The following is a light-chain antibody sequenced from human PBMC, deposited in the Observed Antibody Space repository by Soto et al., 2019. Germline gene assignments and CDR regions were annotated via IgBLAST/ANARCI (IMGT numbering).Light chain of an antibody. Sequence: QSVLPQPASVSGSPGQSITISCTGTSSDVGSYNLVSWYQQHPGKAPKLMIYEVSKRPSGVSNRFSGSKSGNTASLTISGLQAEDEADYYCCSYAGSDYVFGTGTKVTVL. CDR1: SSDVGSYNL. V-gene: IGLV2-23*02. CDR2: EVS. CDR3: CSYAGSDYV. J-gene: IGLJ1*01.